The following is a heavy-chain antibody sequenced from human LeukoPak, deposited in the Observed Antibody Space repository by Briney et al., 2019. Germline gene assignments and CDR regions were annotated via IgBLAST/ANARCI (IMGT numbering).Heavy chain of an antibody. J-gene: IGHJ4*02. CDR2: ISGSGGST. Sequence: TGGSLRLSCAASGFTFSSYAMSWVRQAPGKGQEWVSAISGSGGSTYYADSVKGRFTISRDNSKNTLYLQMNSLRAEDTAVYYCAKASPEQWLITGWGQGTLVTVSS. D-gene: IGHD6-19*01. CDR1: GFTFSSYA. V-gene: IGHV3-23*01. CDR3: AKASPEQWLITG.